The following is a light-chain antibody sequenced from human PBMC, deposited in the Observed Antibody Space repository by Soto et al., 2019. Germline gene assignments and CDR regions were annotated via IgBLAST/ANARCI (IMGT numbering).Light chain of an antibody. J-gene: IGLJ1*01. Sequence: QSVLTRPASVSGSPGQSITISCTGTSSDVGGYNYASWYQQHPGKAPKLMIYEVSNRPSGVSNRFSGSKSGNTASLTISGLQAEDEADYYCSSYTSSSTLYVFGTGTKVTVL. CDR3: SSYTSSSTLYV. CDR1: SSDVGGYNY. CDR2: EVS. V-gene: IGLV2-14*01.